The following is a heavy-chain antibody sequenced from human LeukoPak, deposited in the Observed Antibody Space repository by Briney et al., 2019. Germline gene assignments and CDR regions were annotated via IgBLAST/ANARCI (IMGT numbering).Heavy chain of an antibody. CDR3: ARGTGSWFDP. D-gene: IGHD3-10*01. Sequence: SETLSLTCNVSGSSVSSGSYYWSWIRQPPGKGLEWIGYFYSSGTTNYNPSLKSRLTISKDTSKNQFSLKLSSVTAADTAVYYCARGTGSWFDPWGQGTLVTVSS. V-gene: IGHV4-61*01. CDR2: FYSSGTT. J-gene: IGHJ5*02. CDR1: GSSVSSGSYY.